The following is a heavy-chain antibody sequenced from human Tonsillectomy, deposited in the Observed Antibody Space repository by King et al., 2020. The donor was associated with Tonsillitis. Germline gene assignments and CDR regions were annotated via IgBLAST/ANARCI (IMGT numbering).Heavy chain of an antibody. Sequence: DVQLVESGGGVVRPGGSLRLSCAASGFTFDDHGMTWVRQAPGKGLEWVSGINWNGGSTGYADSVKGRFTISRDNAKNSLYLQMNSLRDEDTALYHCASAPYPYSSNLFDCWGQGTLVTVSS. V-gene: IGHV3-20*01. D-gene: IGHD6-13*01. CDR1: GFTFDDHG. CDR2: INWNGGST. J-gene: IGHJ4*02. CDR3: ASAPYPYSSNLFDC.